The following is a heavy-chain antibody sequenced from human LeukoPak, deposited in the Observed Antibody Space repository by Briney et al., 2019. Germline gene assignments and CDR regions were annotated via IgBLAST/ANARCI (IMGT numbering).Heavy chain of an antibody. J-gene: IGHJ4*02. CDR1: GFTFSSYA. Sequence: GGSLRLSCAASGFTFSSYAMSWVRQAPGKGLEWVSGISGDGGGTFYADSVKGRFTISRDNSKNFLYLQMNSLRADDTAVYYCAKGRGCSAYGPFDCWGQGTLVTVSS. D-gene: IGHD5-12*01. V-gene: IGHV3-23*01. CDR2: ISGDGGGT. CDR3: AKGRGCSAYGPFDC.